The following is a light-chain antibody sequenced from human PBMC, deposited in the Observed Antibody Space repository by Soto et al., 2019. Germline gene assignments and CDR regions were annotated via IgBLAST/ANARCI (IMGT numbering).Light chain of an antibody. V-gene: IGLV1-47*02. J-gene: IGLJ3*02. CDR1: SSNLGKNL. CDR3: AAWDDRPSGRV. Sequence: QSVLTQPPSASGTPGQRVTISCSGRSSNLGKNLVYWYQQLPGTAPKLLIYNNDHRPSGVPDRFSGSKSGTSASLAISGLRSEDEADYYCAAWDDRPSGRVFGGGTKVTVL. CDR2: NND.